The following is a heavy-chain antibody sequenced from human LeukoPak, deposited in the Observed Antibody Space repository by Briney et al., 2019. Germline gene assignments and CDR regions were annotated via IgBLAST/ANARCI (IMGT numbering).Heavy chain of an antibody. V-gene: IGHV3-7*01. CDR1: GFTSTTYW. CDR3: VRDKGGRSGAIYYDAFDV. J-gene: IGHJ3*01. CDR2: IDHGGGAP. Sequence: GGSLRLSCAASGFTSTTYWMIWVRQAPGEGLEWVASIDHGGGAPNSADSLKGRFTISRDNAKSSMYLQMNSLRAEDTAVYYCVRDKGGRSGAIYYDAFDVWGQGTMVTVSS. D-gene: IGHD1-26*01.